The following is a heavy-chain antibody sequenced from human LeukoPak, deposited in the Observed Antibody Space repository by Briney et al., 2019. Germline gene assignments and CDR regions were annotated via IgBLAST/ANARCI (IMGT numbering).Heavy chain of an antibody. Sequence: GGSLRLSCAASGFTFSSYNMNWVRQAPGKGLEWVSSINSGSSYIDYADSVKGRFTISRDNAENSLYLQMSSLRAEDTAVYYCARVSLGNNYGSGSYDYWGQGTLVTVSS. CDR1: GFTFSSYN. J-gene: IGHJ4*02. CDR3: ARVSLGNNYGSGSYDY. D-gene: IGHD3-10*01. V-gene: IGHV3-21*01. CDR2: INSGSSYI.